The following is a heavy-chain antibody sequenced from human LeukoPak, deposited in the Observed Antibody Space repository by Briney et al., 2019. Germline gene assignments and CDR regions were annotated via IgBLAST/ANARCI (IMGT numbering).Heavy chain of an antibody. Sequence: ASVKVSCKASGYTFTGYYIHWVRQAPGQGLEWMGCIKPNNGDTNSAQNFQGRVTLTRDTPISTAYMELSSLRPDDTAVYFCARAGSGLVARLWGQGTLVTVSS. J-gene: IGHJ4*02. CDR2: IKPNNGDT. V-gene: IGHV1-2*02. CDR3: ARAGSGLVARL. D-gene: IGHD6-6*01. CDR1: GYTFTGYY.